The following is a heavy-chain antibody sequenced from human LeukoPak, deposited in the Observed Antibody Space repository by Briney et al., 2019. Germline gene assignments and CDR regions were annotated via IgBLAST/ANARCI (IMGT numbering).Heavy chain of an antibody. Sequence: GGSLRLSCAASGFTFSSYGMHWVRQAPGKGLEWVAFIRYDGSNKYYADSVKGRFTISRDNSKNTLYLQMNSLRAEDTAVYYCAKTIAAADPYYYYMDVWGKGTTVTVS. D-gene: IGHD6-13*01. J-gene: IGHJ6*03. CDR1: GFTFSSYG. V-gene: IGHV3-30*02. CDR3: AKTIAAADPYYYYMDV. CDR2: IRYDGSNK.